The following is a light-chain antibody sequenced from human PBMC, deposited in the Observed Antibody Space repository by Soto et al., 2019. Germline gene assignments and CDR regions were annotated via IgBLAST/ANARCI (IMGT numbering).Light chain of an antibody. CDR2: DAS. CDR1: QDIRKY. Sequence: DIQMTQSPSSLSASVGDRVTITCQASQDIRKYLNWYQQKPGKAPKLLIYDASNLEAGVPSRFSGSGSGTDFTFTISNLQPEDIATYYCQHYDNLPPKLTFGGGTKVEIK. CDR3: QHYDNLPPKLT. J-gene: IGKJ4*01. V-gene: IGKV1-33*01.